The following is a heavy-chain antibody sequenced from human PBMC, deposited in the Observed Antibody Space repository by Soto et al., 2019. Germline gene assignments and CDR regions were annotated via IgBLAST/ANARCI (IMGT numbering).Heavy chain of an antibody. J-gene: IGHJ4*02. CDR2: FSGTGGYT. CDR1: GFTLSSYA. Sequence: PGGSLRLSCAASGFTLSSYAMSWVRQAPGKGLEWVSTFSGTGGYTYYADSVKGRFTISRDDSKNTLFLHMNSLRAADTAVYYCARPLPGGDCCSFDYWGQGTLVTVSS. CDR3: ARPLPGGDCCSFDY. V-gene: IGHV3-23*01. D-gene: IGHD2-21*02.